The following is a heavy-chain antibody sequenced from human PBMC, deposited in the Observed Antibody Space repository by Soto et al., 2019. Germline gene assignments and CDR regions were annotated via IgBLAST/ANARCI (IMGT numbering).Heavy chain of an antibody. D-gene: IGHD3-10*01. CDR3: AKGRGSPLYYFDY. Sequence: VQLLESGGGLVQPGGSLRLSCEASGFTFSGYAMTWVRQAPGTGLEWVSSVRGSGDGTYYPDSVKGRFTVSRDNSKNTLYLQMNSLRAEDTAVYYGAKGRGSPLYYFDYWGQGTLVTVSS. J-gene: IGHJ4*02. CDR1: GFTFSGYA. CDR2: VRGSGDGT. V-gene: IGHV3-23*01.